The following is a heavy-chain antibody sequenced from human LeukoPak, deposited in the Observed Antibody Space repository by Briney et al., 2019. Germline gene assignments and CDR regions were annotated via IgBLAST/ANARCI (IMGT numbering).Heavy chain of an antibody. D-gene: IGHD4-23*01. CDR1: GFTFSSYA. V-gene: IGHV3-30-3*01. CDR3: TGMATVVTLGAFDI. Sequence: GGSLRLSCAASGFTFSSYAMHWVRQAPGKGLEWVAVISYDGSNKYYADSVKGRFTIPRDNSKNTLYLQMNSLRAEDTAVYYCTGMATVVTLGAFDIWGQGTMVTVSS. J-gene: IGHJ3*02. CDR2: ISYDGSNK.